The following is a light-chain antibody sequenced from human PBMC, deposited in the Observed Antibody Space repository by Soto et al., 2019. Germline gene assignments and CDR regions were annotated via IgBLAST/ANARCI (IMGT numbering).Light chain of an antibody. CDR3: AAWDDSLSGYV. CDR2: RNN. J-gene: IGLJ1*01. CDR1: SSNIGNNY. V-gene: IGLV1-47*01. Sequence: QSVLTQPPSASGPPGQRVTISCSGSSSNIGNNYVYWYQQVPGTAPKLLIYRNNQRPSGVPDRFSGSKSGTSASLAISGLRSEDEADYYCAAWDDSLSGYVFGTGTKLTVL.